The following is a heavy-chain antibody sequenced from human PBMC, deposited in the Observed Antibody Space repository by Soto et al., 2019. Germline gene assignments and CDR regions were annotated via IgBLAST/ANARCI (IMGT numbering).Heavy chain of an antibody. CDR2: IDPSDSYT. D-gene: IGHD6-6*01. Sequence: GESLKISWKGSGYSFTSYWISGGRQMPWKGLEWMGRIDPSDSYTNYSPSFQGHVTISADKSISTAYLQWSSLKASDTAMYYCARQPIAAARYGIAVRGQGTTVPVSS. V-gene: IGHV5-10-1*01. CDR3: ARQPIAAARYGIAV. CDR1: GYSFTSYW. J-gene: IGHJ6*02.